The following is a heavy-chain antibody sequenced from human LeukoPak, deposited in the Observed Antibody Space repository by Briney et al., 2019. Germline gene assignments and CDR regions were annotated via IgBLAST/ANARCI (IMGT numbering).Heavy chain of an antibody. CDR2: IYHSGST. Sequence: SETLSITCAVSGYSISSGYYWGWIRQPPGKGLAWFGSIYHSGSTYYNPSLKSRVTISVDTSKNQFSLKLSSVTAADTAVYYCARELWFGELLRYFDYWGQGTLVTVSS. J-gene: IGHJ4*02. CDR3: ARELWFGELLRYFDY. V-gene: IGHV4-38-2*02. D-gene: IGHD3-10*01. CDR1: GYSISSGYY.